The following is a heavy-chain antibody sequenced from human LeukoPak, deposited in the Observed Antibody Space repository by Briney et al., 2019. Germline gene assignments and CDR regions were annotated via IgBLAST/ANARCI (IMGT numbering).Heavy chain of an antibody. J-gene: IGHJ3*02. CDR2: ISAYNGNT. Sequence: ASVKVSCKASGYTFTSYGISWVRQAPGQGLEWMGWISAYNGNTNYAQKLQGRVTITTDTSTSTAYMELRSLRSDDTAVYYCARGGGFYDSSGYYDDAFDIWGRGTMVTVSS. CDR3: ARGGGFYDSSGYYDDAFDI. CDR1: GYTFTSYG. V-gene: IGHV1-18*01. D-gene: IGHD3-22*01.